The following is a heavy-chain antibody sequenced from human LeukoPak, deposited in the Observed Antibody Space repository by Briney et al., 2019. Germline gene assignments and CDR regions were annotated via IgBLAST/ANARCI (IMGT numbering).Heavy chain of an antibody. J-gene: IGHJ4*02. D-gene: IGHD4-11*01. CDR3: AKAKSYYSNYDY. CDR2: ISGSGANT. Sequence: GGSLRLSCAASGFTVSGNFMTWVRQAPGKGLEWVSVISGSGANTYYADSVKGRFTISRDNSKNTLYLQVNSLRAEDTAVYYCAKAKSYYSNYDYWGQGTLVTVSS. CDR1: GFTVSGNF. V-gene: IGHV3-23*01.